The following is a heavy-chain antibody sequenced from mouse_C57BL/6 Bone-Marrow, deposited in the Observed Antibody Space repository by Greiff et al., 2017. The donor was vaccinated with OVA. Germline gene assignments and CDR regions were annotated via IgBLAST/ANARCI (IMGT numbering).Heavy chain of an antibody. D-gene: IGHD2-1*01. CDR2: INPSSGYT. V-gene: IGHV1-4*01. CDR3: ARSGNYDGNHLFDY. CDR1: GYTFTSYT. J-gene: IGHJ2*01. Sequence: VQLQESGAELARPGASVKMSCKASGYTFTSYTMHWVKQRPGQGLEWIGYINPSSGYTKYNQKFKDKATLTADKSSSTAYMQLSSLTSEDSAVYYCARSGNYDGNHLFDYWGQGTTLTVSS.